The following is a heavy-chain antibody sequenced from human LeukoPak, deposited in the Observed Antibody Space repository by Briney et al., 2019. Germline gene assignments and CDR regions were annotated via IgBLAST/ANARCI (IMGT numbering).Heavy chain of an antibody. Sequence: GGSLRLSCAASGFTFSNYAMSRVRQAPGKGLEWVSAISGSGGSTYYADSVKGRFTISRDNSKNTLYLQMNSLRAEDTALYYCASLDYFDSSDYGDYWGQGTLVTVSS. CDR2: ISGSGGST. V-gene: IGHV3-23*01. CDR3: ASLDYFDSSDYGDY. J-gene: IGHJ4*02. D-gene: IGHD3-22*01. CDR1: GFTFSNYA.